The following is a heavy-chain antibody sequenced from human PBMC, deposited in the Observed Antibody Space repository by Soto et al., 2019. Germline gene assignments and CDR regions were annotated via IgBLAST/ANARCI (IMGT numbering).Heavy chain of an antibody. Sequence: GASVKVSCKASGYTFTSYYMHWVRQAPGQGLEWMGIINPSGGSTSYERKFEGRVTMTRDTSTSTVYMELSSLRSEDTAVYYCAREGYCSGGSCPGPFDYWGQGTLVTVSS. V-gene: IGHV1-46*01. CDR2: INPSGGST. CDR3: AREGYCSGGSCPGPFDY. D-gene: IGHD2-15*01. CDR1: GYTFTSYY. J-gene: IGHJ4*02.